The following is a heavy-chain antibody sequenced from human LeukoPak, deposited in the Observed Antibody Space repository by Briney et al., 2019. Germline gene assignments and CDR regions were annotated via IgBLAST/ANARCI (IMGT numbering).Heavy chain of an antibody. J-gene: IGHJ4*02. Sequence: GGSLRLSCAASGFTFSSYSMNWVRQAPGKGLEWVSSISSSSSYIYYADSVKGRFTISRDNAKNSLYLQMNSLRAGDTAVYYCARVATPYYFDYWGQGTLVTVSS. CDR1: GFTFSSYS. V-gene: IGHV3-21*01. CDR3: ARVATPYYFDY. CDR2: ISSSSSYI. D-gene: IGHD2-15*01.